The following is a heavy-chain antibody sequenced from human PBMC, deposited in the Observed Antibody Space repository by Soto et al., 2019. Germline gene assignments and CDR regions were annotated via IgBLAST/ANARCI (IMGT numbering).Heavy chain of an antibody. CDR2: INTDGSAT. V-gene: IGHV3-74*01. CDR3: PRDGEGF. Sequence: EVQLVESGGGLVQPGGSLRLSCAASGFTFSSNWMHWVRRVPGRGLVWVARINTDGSATNYVDSVKGRFTVSRDNAKNTLYLQMNSLRVEDTAVYYCPRDGEGFWGQGTLVTVSS. J-gene: IGHJ4*02. CDR1: GFTFSSNW. D-gene: IGHD2-21*01.